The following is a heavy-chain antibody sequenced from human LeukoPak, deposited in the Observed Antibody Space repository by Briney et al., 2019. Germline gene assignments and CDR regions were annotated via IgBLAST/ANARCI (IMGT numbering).Heavy chain of an antibody. J-gene: IGHJ6*03. Sequence: SETLFFTCTVSDGSISSYYWSWIRQPPGKRLEWIGYIYYSGSTNYNPSLKSRVTISVDTSKNQFSLKLSSVTAADTAVYYCASWGIAAAGYYYYYYMDVWGKGTTVTVSS. D-gene: IGHD6-13*01. CDR1: DGSISSYY. V-gene: IGHV4-59*01. CDR2: IYYSGST. CDR3: ASWGIAAAGYYYYYYMDV.